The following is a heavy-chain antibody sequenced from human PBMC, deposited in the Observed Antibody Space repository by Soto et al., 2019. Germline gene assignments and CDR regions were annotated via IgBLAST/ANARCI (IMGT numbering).Heavy chain of an antibody. J-gene: IGHJ4*02. CDR2: ISAYNGNT. CDR3: ARDRDIVVVPAAIGY. Sequence: ASVKVSCKASGYTFTSYGISWVRQAPGQGLEWMGWISAYNGNTNYAQKLQGRVTMTTETSTRKAYMGLGSLGSDDTAVYYCARDRDIVVVPAAIGYWGQGTLVTVSS. D-gene: IGHD2-2*01. CDR1: GYTFTSYG. V-gene: IGHV1-18*01.